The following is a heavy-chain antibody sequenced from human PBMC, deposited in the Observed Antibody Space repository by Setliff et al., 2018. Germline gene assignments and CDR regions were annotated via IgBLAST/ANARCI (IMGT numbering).Heavy chain of an antibody. D-gene: IGHD6-13*01. CDR2: INNDGSSG. J-gene: IGHJ6*04. Sequence: PGGSLRLSCAASGFTFSSYWMHWVSQVPGKGLVWVSRINNDGSSGDYADSVKGRFTISRDNAKNTVYLQMNSLRAEDTAVYYCARAKMEESGKAQAGMDVWGKGTTVTVSS. CDR3: ARAKMEESGKAQAGMDV. V-gene: IGHV3-74*01. CDR1: GFTFSSYW.